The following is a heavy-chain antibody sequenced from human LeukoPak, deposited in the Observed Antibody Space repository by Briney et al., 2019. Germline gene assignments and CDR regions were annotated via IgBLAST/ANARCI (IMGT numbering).Heavy chain of an antibody. CDR3: ASGIAARPNYYYYYYMDV. CDR1: GYSISSGYY. D-gene: IGHD6-6*01. CDR2: IYHSGST. V-gene: IGHV4-38-2*02. J-gene: IGHJ6*03. Sequence: PSETLSLTCTVSGYSISSGYYWGWIRQPPGKGLEWIGSIYHSGSTYYNPSLKSRVTISVDTSKNQFSLKLSSVTAADTAVYYCASGIAARPNYYYYYYMDVWGKGTTVTASS.